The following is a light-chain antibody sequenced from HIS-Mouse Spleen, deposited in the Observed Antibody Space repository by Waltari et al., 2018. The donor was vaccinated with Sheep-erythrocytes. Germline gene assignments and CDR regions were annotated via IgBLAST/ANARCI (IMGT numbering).Light chain of an antibody. Sequence: QSALTQPRSVSGSPGQSVTISCTGTSSDVGRYNDVPWYQQNPGKAPKLMIYDVSKRPSGVPDRFSGSKSGNTASLTISGLQAEDEADYYCCSYAGSYNHVFATGTKVTVL. CDR1: SSDVGRYND. CDR2: DVS. J-gene: IGLJ1*01. CDR3: CSYAGSYNHV. V-gene: IGLV2-11*01.